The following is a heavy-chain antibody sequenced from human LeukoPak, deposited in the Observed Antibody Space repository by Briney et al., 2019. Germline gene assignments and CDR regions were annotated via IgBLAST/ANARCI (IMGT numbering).Heavy chain of an antibody. V-gene: IGHV4-34*01. D-gene: IGHD3-3*01. CDR2: INHSGST. J-gene: IGHJ5*02. CDR1: GGPFSGYY. Sequence: PSETLSLTCAVYGGPFSGYYWSWIRQPPGKGLEWIGEINHSGSTNYNPSLKSRVTMSVDTSKNQFSLKLSSVTAADTAVYYCARDRTIFGVVETYNWFDPWGQGTLVTVSS. CDR3: ARDRTIFGVVETYNWFDP.